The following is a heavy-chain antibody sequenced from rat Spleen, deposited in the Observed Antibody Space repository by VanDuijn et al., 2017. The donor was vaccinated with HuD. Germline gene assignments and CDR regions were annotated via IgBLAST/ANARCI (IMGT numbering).Heavy chain of an antibody. Sequence: EVQLVESGGGLVRPGRSMKLSCAASGFTFNNNDMAWVRQAQTKGLEWVATINYDATGTHYRDSVKGRFTTPRDNAKSTLFLHMDNLRSEDTATYYCAKLGIAAIGNWFSYWGQGTLVTVSS. CDR1: GFTFNNND. CDR3: AKLGIAAIGNWFSY. D-gene: IGHD1-2*01. CDR2: INYDATGT. V-gene: IGHV5-29*01. J-gene: IGHJ3*01.